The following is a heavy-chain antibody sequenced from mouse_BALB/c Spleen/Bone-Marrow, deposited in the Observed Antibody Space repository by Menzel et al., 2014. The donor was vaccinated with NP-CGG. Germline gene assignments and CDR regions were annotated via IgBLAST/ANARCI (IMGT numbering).Heavy chain of an antibody. CDR1: GFNIKDTY. V-gene: IGHV14-3*02. Sequence: VQLQQSGAELVKPGASVKLSCTASGFNIKDTYMRWVKQRPEQGLEWIGRIDPANGYTKYDPKFQGKATITADTSSNTAYLQLSSLTSEDTAVYYCARLGYRYGYWFFDVWGAGTTVTVSS. CDR2: IDPANGYT. J-gene: IGHJ1*01. CDR3: ARLGYRYGYWFFDV. D-gene: IGHD2-14*01.